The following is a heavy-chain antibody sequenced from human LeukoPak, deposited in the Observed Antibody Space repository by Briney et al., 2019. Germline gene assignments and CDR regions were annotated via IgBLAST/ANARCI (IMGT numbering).Heavy chain of an antibody. J-gene: IGHJ6*03. Sequence: SETLSLTCIVSGGSISSGGYYWSWLRQPPGKGLEWIGYIYHSGSTYYNPSLKSRVTISVDRSKNQFSLKLSSVTAADTAVYYCARDRSGSPGSLYYYYYMDVWGKGTTVTVSS. CDR2: IYHSGST. CDR1: GGSISSGGYY. V-gene: IGHV4-30-2*01. D-gene: IGHD3-10*01. CDR3: ARDRSGSPGSLYYYYYMDV.